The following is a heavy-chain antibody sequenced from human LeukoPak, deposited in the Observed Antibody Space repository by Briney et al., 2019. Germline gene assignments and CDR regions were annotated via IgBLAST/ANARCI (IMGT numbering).Heavy chain of an antibody. CDR2: IYSGGGT. CDR3: ATRPYYDSSGYPDAFDI. CDR1: GFTFSSYG. V-gene: IGHV3-53*01. J-gene: IGHJ3*02. D-gene: IGHD3-22*01. Sequence: GGTLRLSCAASGFTFSSYGMSWVRQAPGKGLEWVSVIYSGGGTYYADSVKGRFTISRDNSKNTLYLQMNSLRAEDTAVYYCATRPYYDSSGYPDAFDIWGQGTMVTVSS.